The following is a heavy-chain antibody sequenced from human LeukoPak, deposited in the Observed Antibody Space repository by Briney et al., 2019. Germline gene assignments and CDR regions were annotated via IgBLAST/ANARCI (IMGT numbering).Heavy chain of an antibody. CDR1: GGSISSYY. CDR2: IYYSGST. CDR3: ARSRNRAAFDI. Sequence: SETLSLTCTVSGGSISSYYWSWIRRPPGKGLEWIGYIYYSGSTNYNPSLKSRVTISVDTSKNQFSLKLSSVTAADTAVYYCARSRNRAAFDIWGQGTMVTVSS. D-gene: IGHD1-14*01. J-gene: IGHJ3*02. V-gene: IGHV4-59*01.